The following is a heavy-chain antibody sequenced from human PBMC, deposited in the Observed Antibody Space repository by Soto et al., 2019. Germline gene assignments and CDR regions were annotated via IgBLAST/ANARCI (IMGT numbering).Heavy chain of an antibody. CDR3: ARRKPYCSSTSCYLDYFDY. D-gene: IGHD2-2*01. CDR1: GFTFSSYW. J-gene: IGHJ4*02. V-gene: IGHV3-74*01. CDR2: INSDGSST. Sequence: GGSLRLSCAASGFTFSSYWMHWVRQAPGKGLVWVSRINSDGSSTSYADSVKGRFTISRDNAKNTLYLQMNSLRAEDTAVYYCARRKPYCSSTSCYLDYFDYWGQGTLVTVSS.